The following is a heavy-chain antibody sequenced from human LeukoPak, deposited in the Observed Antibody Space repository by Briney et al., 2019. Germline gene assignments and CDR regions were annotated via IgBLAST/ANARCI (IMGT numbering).Heavy chain of an antibody. J-gene: IGHJ4*02. Sequence: GGSLRLSCAASGFTFSNFLMTWVRQAPGKGPEWVSAISGSGGDTYYADSVKGRFTISRDNSKNTLYLQMNSLRAEDTAVYYCAKKGATTGDFDYWGQGTQVTVSS. CDR1: GFTFSNFL. CDR3: AKKGATTGDFDY. V-gene: IGHV3-23*01. D-gene: IGHD1-26*01. CDR2: ISGSGGDT.